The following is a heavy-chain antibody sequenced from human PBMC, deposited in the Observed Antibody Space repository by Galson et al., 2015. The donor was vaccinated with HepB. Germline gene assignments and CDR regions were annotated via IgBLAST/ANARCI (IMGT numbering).Heavy chain of an antibody. D-gene: IGHD6-19*01. CDR1: GFTFSSYA. CDR2: ISGSGGST. Sequence: SLRLSCAASGFTFSSYAMSWVRQAPGKGLEWVSAISGSGGSTYYADSVKGRFTTSRDNSKNTLYLQMNSLRAEDTAVYYCAKDQGSGWSHVNWFDPWGQGTLVTVSS. J-gene: IGHJ5*02. CDR3: AKDQGSGWSHVNWFDP. V-gene: IGHV3-23*01.